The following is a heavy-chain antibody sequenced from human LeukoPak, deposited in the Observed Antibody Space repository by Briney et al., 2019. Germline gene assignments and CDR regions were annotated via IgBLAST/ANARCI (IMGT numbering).Heavy chain of an antibody. D-gene: IGHD3-22*01. CDR2: INWNGGST. V-gene: IGHV3-20*04. CDR1: GFTFDDYG. CDR3: ATTSEYYDSSGYYLFDY. Sequence: GGSLRLSCAASGFTFDDYGMSWVRQAPGKGLEWVSGINWNGGSTGYADSVKGRFTISRDNAKNSLYLQMNSLRAEDTALYYCATTSEYYDSSGYYLFDYWGQGTLVTVSS. J-gene: IGHJ4*02.